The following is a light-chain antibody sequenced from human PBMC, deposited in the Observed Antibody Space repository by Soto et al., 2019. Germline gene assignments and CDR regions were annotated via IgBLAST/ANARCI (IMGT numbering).Light chain of an antibody. CDR1: GSDVGGYNY. Sequence: QSALTQPASVSGSPGPSITISCTGTGSDVGGYNYVSWYQQHPGKAPKLMISDVSNRPSGVSNRFSGSKSGNTASLNISGLLSEDEADYYRSPLTHSSPWVFGRGTTLKVL. CDR2: DVS. CDR3: SPLTHSSPWV. J-gene: IGLJ3*02. V-gene: IGLV2-14*01.